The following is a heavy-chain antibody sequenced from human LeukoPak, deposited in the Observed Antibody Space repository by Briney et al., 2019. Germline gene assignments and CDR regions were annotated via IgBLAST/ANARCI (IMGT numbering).Heavy chain of an antibody. CDR1: GITLSNYD. CDR2: ISERGGST. D-gene: IGHD3-10*01. V-gene: IGHV3-23*01. CDR3: AKRGIVIRAVIIIGFHKEAYYFDY. Sequence: PGGSLRLSCVVSGITLSNYDMSWVRQAPGKGLEWVSGISERGGSTNYAAAVKSRSIISRNTYKNTVYLQMNSLRVEDTAVYFCAKRGIVIRAVIIIGFHKEAYYFDYWGQGILVTVSS. J-gene: IGHJ4*02.